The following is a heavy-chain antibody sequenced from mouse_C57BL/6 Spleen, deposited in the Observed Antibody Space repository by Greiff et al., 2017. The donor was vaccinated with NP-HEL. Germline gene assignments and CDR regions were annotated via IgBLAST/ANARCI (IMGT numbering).Heavy chain of an antibody. D-gene: IGHD4-1*01. J-gene: IGHJ3*01. CDR2: IRLKSDNYAT. CDR1: GFTFSNYW. CDR3: ETGPFAY. V-gene: IGHV6-3*01. Sequence: EVKLEESGGGLVQPGGSIKLSCGASGFTFSNYWMNWVRQSPEKGLEWVAQIRLKSDNYATHYAESVKGRFTISRDDSKSSVYLQMNNLRAEDTGFYYCETGPFAYWGQGTLVTVSA.